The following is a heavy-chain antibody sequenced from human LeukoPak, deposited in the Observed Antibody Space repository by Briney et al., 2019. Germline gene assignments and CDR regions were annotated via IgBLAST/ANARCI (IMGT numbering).Heavy chain of an antibody. CDR3: ARKYDILTGYDNWFDP. J-gene: IGHJ5*02. Sequence: EASVKVSCKASGYTFTGYYMHWVRQAPGQGLEWMGWINPNSGGTNYAQKFQGKVTMTGDTSISTGYMELSSLRSDDTAVYFCARKYDILTGYDNWFDPWGQGTLVTVSS. CDR2: INPNSGGT. CDR1: GYTFTGYY. D-gene: IGHD3-9*01. V-gene: IGHV1-2*02.